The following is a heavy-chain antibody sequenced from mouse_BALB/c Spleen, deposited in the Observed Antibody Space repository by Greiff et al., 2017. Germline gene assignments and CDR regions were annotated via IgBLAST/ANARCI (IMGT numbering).Heavy chain of an antibody. Sequence: QVQLQQSGAELVRPGSSVKISCKASGYAFSSYWMNWVKQRPGQGLEWIGQIYPGDGDTNYNGKFKGKATLTADKSSSTAYMQLSSLTSEDSAVYFCARGGYVPLYAMDYWGQGTSVTVSS. D-gene: IGHD3-1*01. J-gene: IGHJ4*01. V-gene: IGHV1-80*01. CDR3: ARGGYVPLYAMDY. CDR1: GYAFSSYW. CDR2: IYPGDGDT.